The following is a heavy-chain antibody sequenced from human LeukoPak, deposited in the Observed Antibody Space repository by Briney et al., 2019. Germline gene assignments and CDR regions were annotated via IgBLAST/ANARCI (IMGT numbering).Heavy chain of an antibody. CDR3: ARAGHYDILTGPYLKKNWFDP. CDR1: GGSFSGYY. J-gene: IGHJ5*02. V-gene: IGHV4-34*01. D-gene: IGHD3-9*01. CDR2: INHSGST. Sequence: PSETLSLTCAVYGGSFSGYYWSWLRQPPGKGLEWIGEINHSGSTNYNPSLNSRVTISVDTSKNQFSLKLSSVTAANTAVYYCARAGHYDILTGPYLKKNWFDPWGQGTLVTVSS.